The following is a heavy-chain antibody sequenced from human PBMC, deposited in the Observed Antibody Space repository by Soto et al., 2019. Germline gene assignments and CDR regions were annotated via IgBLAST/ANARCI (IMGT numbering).Heavy chain of an antibody. CDR3: VKAGTTAGSGTTPSSFDV. CDR2: ISFDGSSQ. Sequence: QVQLVESGGGVVQPGRSLRLSCAASGFMFNAYGMHWVRQAPGKGLEWVAVISFDGSSQYYEESVKGRFTISRDNSKNTLYLQMHSLRAEDTAIYFCVKAGTTAGSGTTPSSFDVWGRGTMVSVSS. D-gene: IGHD1-1*01. CDR1: GFMFNAYG. J-gene: IGHJ3*01. V-gene: IGHV3-30*18.